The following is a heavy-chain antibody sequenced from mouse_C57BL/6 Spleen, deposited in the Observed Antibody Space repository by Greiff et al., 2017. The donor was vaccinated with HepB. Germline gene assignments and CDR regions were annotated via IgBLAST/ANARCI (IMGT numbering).Heavy chain of an antibody. CDR2: IDPETGGT. Sequence: QVQLKQSGAELVRPGASVTLSCKASGYTFTDYEMHWVKQTPVHGLEWIGAIDPETGGTAYNQKFKGKAILTADKSSSTAYMELRSLTSEDSAVYYCTRDYYGTHYYAMDYWGQGTSVTVSS. CDR1: GYTFTDYE. D-gene: IGHD1-1*01. J-gene: IGHJ4*01. CDR3: TRDYYGTHYYAMDY. V-gene: IGHV1-15*01.